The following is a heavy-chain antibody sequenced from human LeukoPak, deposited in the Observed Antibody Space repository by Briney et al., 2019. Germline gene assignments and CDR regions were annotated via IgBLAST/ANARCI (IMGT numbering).Heavy chain of an antibody. V-gene: IGHV4-34*01. CDR1: GGSFSGYY. CDR3: ARARLRTNWFDP. D-gene: IGHD4-17*01. CDR2: INHSGST. Sequence: SETLCLTCAVYGGSFSGYYWSWIRQPPGKGLEWIGEINHSGSTNYNPSLKSRVTISVDTSKNQFSLKLSSVTAADTAVYYCARARLRTNWFDPWGQGTLVTVSS. J-gene: IGHJ5*02.